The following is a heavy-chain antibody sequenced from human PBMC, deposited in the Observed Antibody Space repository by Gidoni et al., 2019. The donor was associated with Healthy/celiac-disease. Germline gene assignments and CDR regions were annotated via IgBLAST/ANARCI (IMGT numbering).Heavy chain of an antibody. CDR3: ASLFCGGDCYSLAFDY. CDR1: GYSISSGYY. J-gene: IGHJ4*02. Sequence: QVQLQESGPGLVKPSETLSLTCTVSGYSISSGYYWGWIRQPPGKGLEWIGSIYQSGSTYYNPSLKSRVTISVDTSKNQFSLKLSSVTAADTAVYYCASLFCGGDCYSLAFDYWGQGTLVTVSS. V-gene: IGHV4-38-2*02. D-gene: IGHD2-21*02. CDR2: IYQSGST.